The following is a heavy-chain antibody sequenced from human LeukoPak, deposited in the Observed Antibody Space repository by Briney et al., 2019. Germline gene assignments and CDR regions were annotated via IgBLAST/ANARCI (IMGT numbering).Heavy chain of an antibody. V-gene: IGHV3-30*02. D-gene: IGHD3-10*01. J-gene: IGHJ3*02. CDR2: IRYDGSNK. CDR3: ARDGRHYYGSGNYYSKDAFDI. Sequence: GGSLRLSCAASGFTFSSYGMHWVRQAPGKGLEWVAFIRYDGSNKYYADSVKGRFTISRDNGKNSLFLQMNSLRVEDTAVYYCARDGRHYYGSGNYYSKDAFDIWGQGTMVTVSS. CDR1: GFTFSSYG.